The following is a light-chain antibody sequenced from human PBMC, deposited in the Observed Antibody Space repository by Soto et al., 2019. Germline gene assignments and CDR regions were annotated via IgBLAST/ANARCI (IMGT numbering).Light chain of an antibody. CDR1: QSVDIN. CDR3: LQHNNYPWT. CDR2: GAS. Sequence: IVMTQSPATLSVSPGERATLSCRASQSVDINLAWYQKKAGQAPRLLIYGASTRATAIPARFSGSGSGTEFTLTISGLQPEDFATYYCLQHNNYPWTFGQGTKVDIK. J-gene: IGKJ1*01. V-gene: IGKV3-15*01.